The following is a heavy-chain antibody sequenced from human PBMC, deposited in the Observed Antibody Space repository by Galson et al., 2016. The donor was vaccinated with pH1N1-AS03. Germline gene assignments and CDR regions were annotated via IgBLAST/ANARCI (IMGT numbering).Heavy chain of an antibody. J-gene: IGHJ3*02. D-gene: IGHD3-16*01. Sequence: QPPGKGLEWLGDIHYSGITDYNPSLQSRVAISVDTSKNQFSLRLSSVTAADTAVYYCALRFSERRVNDYHEVFDIWGQGTMVAVSS. CDR3: ALRFSERRVNDYHEVFDI. V-gene: IGHV4-59*08. CDR2: IHYSGIT.